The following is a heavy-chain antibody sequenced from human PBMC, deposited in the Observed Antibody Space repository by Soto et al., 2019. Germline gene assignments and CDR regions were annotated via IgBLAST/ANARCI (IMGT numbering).Heavy chain of an antibody. CDR3: ARVINGDYVNAFDI. V-gene: IGHV1-69*02. Sequence: GASVKVSCKASGGTSSSYTISWVRQAPGQGLEWMGRIIPILGIANYAQKFQGRVTITADKSTSTAYMELSSLRSEDTAVYYCARVINGDYVNAFDIWGQGTMVTVSS. CDR2: IIPILGIA. CDR1: GGTSSSYT. J-gene: IGHJ3*02. D-gene: IGHD4-17*01.